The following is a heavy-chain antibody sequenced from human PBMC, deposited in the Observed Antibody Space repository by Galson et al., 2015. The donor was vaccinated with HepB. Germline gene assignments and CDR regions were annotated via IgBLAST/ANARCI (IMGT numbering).Heavy chain of an antibody. CDR2: IYPGDSDT. D-gene: IGHD6-13*01. CDR3: ASLGPSDGAAGLYFDY. J-gene: IGHJ4*02. CDR1: GYSFTSYW. Sequence: QSGAEVKKPGESLKISCKGSGYSFTSYWIGWVRQMPGKGLEWMGIIYPGDSDTRCSPSFQGQVTISADKSISTAYLQWSSLKASDTAMYYCASLGPSDGAAGLYFDYWGQGTLVTVSS. V-gene: IGHV5-51*03.